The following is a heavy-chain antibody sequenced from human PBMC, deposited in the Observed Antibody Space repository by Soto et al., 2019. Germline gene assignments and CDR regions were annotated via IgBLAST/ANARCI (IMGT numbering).Heavy chain of an antibody. D-gene: IGHD3-3*01. V-gene: IGHV1-18*01. Sequence: QVQLVQSGGEVKKPGASVKVSCKASGYTFSNYAISWVRQAPGQGLEWMGWITAHNGNTKYAQKFQARVTMTTDTSTSTASMELRSLTSDDTAGYYCARDAPYDYFWSGVMELYYYGMDVWGQGTTVTVSS. CDR3: ARDAPYDYFWSGVMELYYYGMDV. CDR2: ITAHNGNT. J-gene: IGHJ6*02. CDR1: GYTFSNYA.